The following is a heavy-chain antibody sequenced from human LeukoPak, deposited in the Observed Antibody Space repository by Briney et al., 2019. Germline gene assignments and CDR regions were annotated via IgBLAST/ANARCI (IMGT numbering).Heavy chain of an antibody. CDR3: ARDRGPLVATSTFDI. J-gene: IGHJ3*02. V-gene: IGHV4-61*02. Sequence: PSETLSLTCTVSGGSISSATYYWSWIRQPAGKGLEWIGRIYTGGSTNYNPSLKSRVTISVDTSKNQFSLKLSSVTAADTAVYYCARDRGPLVATSTFDIWGQGTMVTVSS. CDR2: IYTGGST. D-gene: IGHD5-12*01. CDR1: GGSISSATYY.